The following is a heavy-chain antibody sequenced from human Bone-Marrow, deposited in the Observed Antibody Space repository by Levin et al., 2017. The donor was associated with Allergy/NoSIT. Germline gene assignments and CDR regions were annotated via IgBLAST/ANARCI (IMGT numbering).Heavy chain of an antibody. CDR2: ISAYNGDT. V-gene: IGHV1-18*01. CDR3: ASPRGSYLGAAFDI. J-gene: IGHJ3*02. CDR1: GYTFSTFSSYG. Sequence: ASVKVSCKASGYTFSTFSSYGFPWVRQAPGHGLEWMGWISAYNGDTDYAQKLQGRVTMTTDTSTNTAYMELRSLRSDDTAMYYCASPRGSYLGAAFDIWGQGTMVSVSS. D-gene: IGHD1-26*01.